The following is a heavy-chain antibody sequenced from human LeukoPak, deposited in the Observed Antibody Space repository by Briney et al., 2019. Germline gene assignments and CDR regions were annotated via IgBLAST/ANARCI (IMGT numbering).Heavy chain of an antibody. V-gene: IGHV3-74*01. CDR1: GFSLRSYW. D-gene: IGHD3-10*01. Sequence: PGGSLRLSCAASGFSLRSYWTHWVRQAPGKGLVWVSCINSDGSNTNYADSVKGRFTISRDNAKNTLYLQMNSLRAEDTAVYYCARERALGFGEVVGWGQGTLVTVSS. CDR3: ARERALGFGEVVG. J-gene: IGHJ4*02. CDR2: INSDGSNT.